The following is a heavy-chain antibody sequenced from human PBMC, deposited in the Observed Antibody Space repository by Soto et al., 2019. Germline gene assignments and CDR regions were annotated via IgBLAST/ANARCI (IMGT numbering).Heavy chain of an antibody. D-gene: IGHD3-9*01. CDR1: GGSFSGYY. V-gene: IGHV4-34*01. CDR2: INHSGST. J-gene: IGHJ4*02. CDR3: ARGLVLRCFGWPNYFDY. Sequence: SETLSLTCAVYGGSFSGYYWSWIRQPPGKGLEWIGEINHSGSTNYNPSLKSRVTISVDTSKNQFSLKLSSVTAADTAVYYRARGLVLRCFGWPNYFDYWGQATLVTVS.